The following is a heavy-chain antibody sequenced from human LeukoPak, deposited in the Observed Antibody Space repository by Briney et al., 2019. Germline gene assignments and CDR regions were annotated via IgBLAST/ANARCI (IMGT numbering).Heavy chain of an antibody. J-gene: IGHJ4*02. CDR3: ARKYSSGLDY. V-gene: IGHV4-61*05. D-gene: IGHD3-22*01. Sequence: SSETLSLTCTVSGGSISSSGYYWGWIRQPSGKGLEWIGDIYYSGSTNYNPSLKSRVTISVDTSKNQFSLKLSSVTAADTAVYYCARKYSSGLDYWGQGTLVTVSS. CDR1: GGSISSSGYY. CDR2: IYYSGST.